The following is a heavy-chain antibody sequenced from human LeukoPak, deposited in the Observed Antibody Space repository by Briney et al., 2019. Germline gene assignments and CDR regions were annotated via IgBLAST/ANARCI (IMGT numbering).Heavy chain of an antibody. Sequence: PGGSLRLSCAASGFTFSSYEMNWVRQAPGKGLEWVSYISSSGSTIYYADSVKGRFTISRDNAKNSLYLQMNSLRAEDTAVYYCARGLYGDYVSDYWGQGTLVTVSS. J-gene: IGHJ4*02. V-gene: IGHV3-48*03. D-gene: IGHD4-17*01. CDR1: GFTFSSYE. CDR3: ARGLYGDYVSDY. CDR2: ISSSGSTI.